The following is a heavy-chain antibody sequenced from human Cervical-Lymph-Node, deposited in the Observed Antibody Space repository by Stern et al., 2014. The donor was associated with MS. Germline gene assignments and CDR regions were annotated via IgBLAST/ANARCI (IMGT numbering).Heavy chain of an antibody. CDR2: ISPSGGST. CDR3: ARGDRMVATPFDY. Sequence: QMQLVQSGAEVKKPGASVKVSCKASGSTFTSYYMHWVRQAPGQGLEWMGIISPSGGSTSYAQKFQGRVTMTRDPSTSTVYMELSSLRSEDTAVYYCARGDRMVATPFDYWGQGTLVTVSS. J-gene: IGHJ4*02. V-gene: IGHV1-46*01. D-gene: IGHD5-12*01. CDR1: GSTFTSYY.